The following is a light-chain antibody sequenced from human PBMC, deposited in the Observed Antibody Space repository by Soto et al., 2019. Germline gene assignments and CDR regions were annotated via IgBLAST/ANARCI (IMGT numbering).Light chain of an antibody. CDR1: RSDVGGYNL. Sequence: ALTQPASVYGSPGQSITMSCTGSRSDVGGYNLVSWYQQHPGKAPKLMIYEVSKRPSGVSNRFSGSKSGNTASLTISGLQAEDEADYYCSSYAGRSTFVVFGGGTQLTVL. CDR2: EVS. CDR3: SSYAGRSTFVV. J-gene: IGLJ2*01. V-gene: IGLV2-23*02.